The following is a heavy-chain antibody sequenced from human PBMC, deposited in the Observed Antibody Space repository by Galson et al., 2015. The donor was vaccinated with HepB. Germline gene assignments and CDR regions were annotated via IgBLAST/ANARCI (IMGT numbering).Heavy chain of an antibody. CDR1: GYTFTSYA. D-gene: IGHD3-10*01. V-gene: IGHV1-3*01. CDR2: INAGNGNT. Sequence: SVKVSCKASGYTFTSYAMHWVRQAPGQRLEWMGWINAGNGNTKYSQKFQGRVTITRDTSASTAYMELSSLRSEDTAVYYCAREGSPVLLGFGEAPGAFDIWGQGTMVTVSS. J-gene: IGHJ3*02. CDR3: AREGSPVLLGFGEAPGAFDI.